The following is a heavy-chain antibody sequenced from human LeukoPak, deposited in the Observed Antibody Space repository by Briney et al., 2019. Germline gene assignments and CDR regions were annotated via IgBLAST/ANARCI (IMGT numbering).Heavy chain of an antibody. V-gene: IGHV4-31*03. D-gene: IGHD3-16*01. Sequence: SQTLSLTCTVSGGSISSGGYYWSWIRQHPGKGLEWIAYIYDSGSTYDNPSLKSRVTISVDTSKNQFSLKLSSVTAADTAVYYCARECPLGSTGKYYFDYWGQGTLVTVSS. J-gene: IGHJ4*02. CDR1: GGSISSGGYY. CDR3: ARECPLGSTGKYYFDY. CDR2: IYDSGST.